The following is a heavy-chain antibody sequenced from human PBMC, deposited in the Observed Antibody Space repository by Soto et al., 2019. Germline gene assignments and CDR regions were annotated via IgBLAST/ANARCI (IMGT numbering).Heavy chain of an antibody. CDR3: ARDYYGSGSHFDY. D-gene: IGHD3-10*01. CDR2: IKQDGSEK. Sequence: GGSLRLSCAASGFTFSSYWMSWVRQAPGKGLEWVANIKQDGSEKYYVDSVKGRFTISRDNAKNSLYLQMNSLRAKDTAVYYCARDYYGSGSHFDYWGQGTLVTVSS. J-gene: IGHJ4*02. CDR1: GFTFSSYW. V-gene: IGHV3-7*01.